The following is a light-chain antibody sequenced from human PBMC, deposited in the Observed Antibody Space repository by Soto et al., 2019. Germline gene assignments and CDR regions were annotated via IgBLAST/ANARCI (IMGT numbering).Light chain of an antibody. CDR1: QSGSNTY. Sequence: EIVLTQSPGTLSLSPGERATLSCRASQSGSNTYLAWHQQKRGQAPRLLIYGASSRATGIPDRFSGSGSGTDFTLTISRLETEDVAVYYCQQYGRSLTFGGGTKVEIK. J-gene: IGKJ4*01. V-gene: IGKV3-20*01. CDR2: GAS. CDR3: QQYGRSLT.